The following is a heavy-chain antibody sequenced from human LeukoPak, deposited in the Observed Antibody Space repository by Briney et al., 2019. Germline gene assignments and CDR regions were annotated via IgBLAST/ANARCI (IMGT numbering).Heavy chain of an antibody. CDR3: ARDPGRGWFDP. Sequence: PSETLSLTCTVSGYSISSGYYWGWIRQPPGKGLEWIGSIYHSGSTYYNPSLKSRVTISVDTSKNQFSLKLSSVTAADTAVYYCARDPGRGWFDPWGQGTLVTVSS. CDR2: IYHSGST. V-gene: IGHV4-38-2*02. J-gene: IGHJ5*02. CDR1: GYSISSGYY. D-gene: IGHD3-10*01.